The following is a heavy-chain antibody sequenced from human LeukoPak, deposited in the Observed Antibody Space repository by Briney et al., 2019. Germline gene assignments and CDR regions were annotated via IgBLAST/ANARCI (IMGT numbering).Heavy chain of an antibody. CDR1: GGSISSGGYY. J-gene: IGHJ6*02. V-gene: IGHV4-31*03. CDR2: IYYSGST. CDR3: ARDRSTQDTRGLYYYYYYGMDV. Sequence: SETLSLTCTVSGGSISSGGYYWSWIRQHPGKGLEWIGYIYYSGSTYYNPSHKSRVTISVDTSKNQFSLKLSSVTAADTAVYYCARDRSTQDTRGLYYYYYYGMDVWGQGTTVTVSS.